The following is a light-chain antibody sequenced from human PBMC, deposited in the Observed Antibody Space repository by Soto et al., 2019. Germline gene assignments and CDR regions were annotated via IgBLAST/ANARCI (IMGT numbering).Light chain of an antibody. J-gene: IGKJ2*01. V-gene: IGKV3-20*01. CDR3: QQYGSSMYT. CDR2: GVS. CDR1: QTVDRSY. Sequence: EIVLTQSPGTLSLSPGERATLSCRASQTVDRSYLAWYQQKPGQAPRLLIYGVSIRATGVPDRFSGSGSGTDFTLSISRLEPEDFAVYYCQQYGSSMYTFGQGTKLEIK.